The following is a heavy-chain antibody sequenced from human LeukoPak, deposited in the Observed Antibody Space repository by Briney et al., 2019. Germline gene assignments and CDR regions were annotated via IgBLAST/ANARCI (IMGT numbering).Heavy chain of an antibody. CDR1: GFTFSSYA. CDR3: AKTTTVTNSYFDY. CDR2: ISGSGGST. V-gene: IGHV3-23*01. J-gene: IGHJ4*02. D-gene: IGHD4-11*01. Sequence: GGSLRLSCAASGFTFSSYAMSWVRQGPGKGLEWVSAISGSGGSTYYADSVKGRFTISRDNSKNTLYLQMNSLRAEDTAVYYCAKTTTVTNSYFDYWGQGTLVTVSS.